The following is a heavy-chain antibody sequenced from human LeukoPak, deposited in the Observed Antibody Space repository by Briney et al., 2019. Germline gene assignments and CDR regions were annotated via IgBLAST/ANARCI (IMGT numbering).Heavy chain of an antibody. V-gene: IGHV1-46*01. CDR1: GYTFTSYY. D-gene: IGHD3-16*02. Sequence: GASVKVSCKASGYTFTSYYMHWVRQAPGQGLEWMGIINPSGGSTSYAQKFQGRVTMTRDTSTSTVYMELSSLRSEDTAVYYCAREGLRLGELSSFDYWGQGTLVTVSS. CDR2: INPSGGST. CDR3: AREGLRLGELSSFDY. J-gene: IGHJ4*02.